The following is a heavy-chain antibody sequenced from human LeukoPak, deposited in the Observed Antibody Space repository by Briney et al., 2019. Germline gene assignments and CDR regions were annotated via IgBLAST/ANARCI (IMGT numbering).Heavy chain of an antibody. CDR2: ISGSGGST. CDR3: AKVRSRWIQLWFHGGSFDP. Sequence: GGSLRLSCAASGFTFSSYGMSWVRQAPGKGLEWVSAISGSGGSTYYADSVKGRFTISRDNSKNTLYLQMNSLRAEDTAVYYCAKVRSRWIQLWFHGGSFDPWGQGTLVTVSS. D-gene: IGHD5-18*01. CDR1: GFTFSSYG. V-gene: IGHV3-23*01. J-gene: IGHJ5*02.